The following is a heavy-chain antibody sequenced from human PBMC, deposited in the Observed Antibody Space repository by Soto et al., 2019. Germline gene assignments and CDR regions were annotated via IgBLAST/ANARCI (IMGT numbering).Heavy chain of an antibody. CDR2: IIPVLSTA. D-gene: IGHD2-2*01. V-gene: IGHV1-69*04. J-gene: IGHJ5*02. CDR3: AIVSTLPAAYAGWFDP. Sequence: SVKVSCKASGGTFSTYGISWVRQAPGRGLEWMGRIIPVLSTAIFAQKFQGRVTITADKSTSTAYMELSSLRSEDTAVYYCAIVSTLPAAYAGWFDPWGQGTLVTVSS. CDR1: GGTFSTYG.